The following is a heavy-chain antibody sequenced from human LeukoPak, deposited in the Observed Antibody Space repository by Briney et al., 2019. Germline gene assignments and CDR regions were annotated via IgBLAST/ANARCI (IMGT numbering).Heavy chain of an antibody. J-gene: IGHJ3*02. CDR1: GFTFSSYA. Sequence: PGGSLRLSCAASGFTFSSYAMSWVRQAPGKGLEWVSAISGSGGSTYYADSVKGRFTISRDNSKNTLYLQMNSLRAEDTAVYYCAKDQTYCSSTSCYTGGANDAFDIWGQGTMVTVSS. CDR2: ISGSGGST. V-gene: IGHV3-23*01. D-gene: IGHD2-2*02. CDR3: AKDQTYCSSTSCYTGGANDAFDI.